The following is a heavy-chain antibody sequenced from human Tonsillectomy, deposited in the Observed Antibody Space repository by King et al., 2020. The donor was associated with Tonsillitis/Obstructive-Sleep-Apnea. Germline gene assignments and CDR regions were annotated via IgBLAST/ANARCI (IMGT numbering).Heavy chain of an antibody. CDR2: VNHSGST. CDR3: ARFTLWKDIVVVPAAATSNAFDI. J-gene: IGHJ3*02. Sequence: VQLQQWGAGLLKPSETLSLTCAVYGGSFSGYYWSWIRQPPGKGLEWIGEVNHSGSTNYNPSLKSRVTISVDTSKNQFSLKLSSVTAADAAVYYCARFTLWKDIVVVPAAATSNAFDIWGQGTMVTVSS. V-gene: IGHV4-34*01. D-gene: IGHD2-2*01. CDR1: GGSFSGYY.